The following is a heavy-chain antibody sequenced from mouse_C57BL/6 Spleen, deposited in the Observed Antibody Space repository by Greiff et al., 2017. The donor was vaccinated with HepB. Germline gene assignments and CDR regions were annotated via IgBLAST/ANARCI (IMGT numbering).Heavy chain of an antibody. J-gene: IGHJ2*01. V-gene: IGHV1-15*01. Sequence: QVQLQQSGAELVRPGASVTLSCKASGYTFTDYEMHWVKQTPVHGLEWIGAIDPETGGTAYNQKFKGKAILTADKSSSTAYMELRSLTSEDSAVYYCTRLWGGYFDYWGQGTTLTVSS. CDR1: GYTFTDYE. CDR2: IDPETGGT. D-gene: IGHD1-1*02. CDR3: TRLWGGYFDY.